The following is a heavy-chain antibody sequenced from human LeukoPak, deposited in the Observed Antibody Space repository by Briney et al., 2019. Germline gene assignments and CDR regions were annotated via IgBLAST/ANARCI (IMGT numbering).Heavy chain of an antibody. Sequence: PGGSLRLSCAASGFTFSSYGMHWARQAAGKGLEWVAFIRYDGSNKYYADSVKGRFTISRDNSKNTLYLQMNSLRAEDTAVYYCANPSSGYYPNPLDYWGQGTLVTVSS. D-gene: IGHD3-22*01. CDR1: GFTFSSYG. CDR2: IRYDGSNK. V-gene: IGHV3-30*02. CDR3: ANPSSGYYPNPLDY. J-gene: IGHJ4*02.